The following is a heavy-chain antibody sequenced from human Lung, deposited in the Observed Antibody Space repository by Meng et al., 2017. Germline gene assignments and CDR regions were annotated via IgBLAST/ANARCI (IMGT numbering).Heavy chain of an antibody. Sequence: GPDQQQSAEPLAPPGVTWSRSAGGSYWGGARQSPGKGLEWIGEINRGGSTSYNPSLKSRVTMSVDTSKNHFFLKLNSVTAADTAMYHCARVGSVALTTVSPLDYWGPGMLVTVSS. CDR1: SRSAGGSY. J-gene: IGHJ4*02. V-gene: IGHV4-34*01. D-gene: IGHD4-17*01. CDR2: INRGGST. CDR3: ARVGSVALTTVSPLDY.